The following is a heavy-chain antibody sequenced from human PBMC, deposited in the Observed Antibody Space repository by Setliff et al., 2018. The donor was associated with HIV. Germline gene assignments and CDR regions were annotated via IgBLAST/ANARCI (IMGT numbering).Heavy chain of an antibody. CDR2: IIPSYGTA. CDR1: GGTFSNYA. Sequence: ASVKVSCKASGGTFSNYAINWVRQAPGRGLEWMGGIIPSYGTANYAQTLQGRVTITTDKSATTVNMDLSSLRSDDTALYYCARECSGGNCFGAFDVWGLGTMVTVSS. D-gene: IGHD2-15*01. V-gene: IGHV1-69*05. J-gene: IGHJ3*01. CDR3: ARECSGGNCFGAFDV.